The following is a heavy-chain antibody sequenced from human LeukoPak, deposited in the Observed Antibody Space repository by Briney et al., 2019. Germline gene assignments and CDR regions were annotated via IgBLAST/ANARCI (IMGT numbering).Heavy chain of an antibody. CDR3: ARDGLGVATDFDY. CDR2: ISSSSTI. D-gene: IGHD5-12*01. V-gene: IGHV3-48*01. J-gene: IGHJ4*02. Sequence: GGSLRLSCAASGFSFSNYKMNLVRQAPGRGLEWVSHISSSSTIYYADSVKGRFTISRDNAKNSLYLQMHSLRAEDTAVYYCARDGLGVATDFDYWGQGTLVTVSS. CDR1: GFSFSNYK.